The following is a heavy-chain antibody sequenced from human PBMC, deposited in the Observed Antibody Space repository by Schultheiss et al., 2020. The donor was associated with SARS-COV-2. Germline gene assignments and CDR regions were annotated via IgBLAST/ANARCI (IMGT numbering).Heavy chain of an antibody. CDR1: GFTVSSTY. Sequence: GVSLRLSCAASGFTVSSTYMSWVRQSPGKGLEWVSVVSASGGSTYYADSVRGRFAISRDNAKNSLYLQMNSLRDEDTAVYYCARDHSVGFDHWGQGTLVTVSS. CDR2: VSASGGST. J-gene: IGHJ4*02. D-gene: IGHD2-21*01. CDR3: ARDHSVGFDH. V-gene: IGHV3-23*01.